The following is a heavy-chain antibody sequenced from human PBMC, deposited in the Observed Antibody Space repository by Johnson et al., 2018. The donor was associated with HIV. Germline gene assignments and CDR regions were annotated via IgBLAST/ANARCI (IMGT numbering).Heavy chain of an antibody. Sequence: QVQLVESGGGVVQPGRSLRLSCAASGFTFSSYGMHWVRQAPGKGLQWVAVIWYDGNNKYYAASVKGRFTISRDNSKNTLYLQMNSLRAEDTAVYYCAKSPAKDHGGNSGAFDIWGQGTMVTVSS. J-gene: IGHJ3*02. CDR1: GFTFSSYG. D-gene: IGHD4-23*01. CDR3: AKSPAKDHGGNSGAFDI. CDR2: IWYDGNNK. V-gene: IGHV3-33*06.